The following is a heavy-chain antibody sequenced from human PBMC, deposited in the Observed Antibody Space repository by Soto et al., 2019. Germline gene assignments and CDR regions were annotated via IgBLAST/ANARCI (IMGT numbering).Heavy chain of an antibody. CDR3: ARYQGGYSGYDSRYYYYGMDV. J-gene: IGHJ6*02. V-gene: IGHV1-69*13. CDR1: GGTFSSYA. CDR2: IIPIFGTA. D-gene: IGHD5-12*01. Sequence: SVKVSCKASGGTFSSYAIGWVRQAPGQGLEWMGGIIPIFGTANYAQKFQGRVTITADESTSTAYMELSSLRSEDTAVYYCARYQGGYSGYDSRYYYYGMDVWGQGTTVTVSS.